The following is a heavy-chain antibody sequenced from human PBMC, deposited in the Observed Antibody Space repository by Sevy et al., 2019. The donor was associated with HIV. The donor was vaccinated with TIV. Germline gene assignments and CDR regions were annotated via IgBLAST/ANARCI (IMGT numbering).Heavy chain of an antibody. CDR3: ANNNSGYYYDY. CDR1: GFTFSSYA. V-gene: IGHV3-23*01. CDR2: ISSSGAGT. Sequence: GGSLRLSCAASGFTFSSYAMSWDRQAPGKGLEWVSGISSSGAGTYYADSVKGRFTISRDNSKNTLYLQMNSLRAEDTAVYYCANNNSGYYYDYWGQGTLVTVSS. D-gene: IGHD3-22*01. J-gene: IGHJ4*02.